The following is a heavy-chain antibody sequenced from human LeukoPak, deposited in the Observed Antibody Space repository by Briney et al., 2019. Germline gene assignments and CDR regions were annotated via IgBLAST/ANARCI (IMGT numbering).Heavy chain of an antibody. D-gene: IGHD2-2*01. J-gene: IGHJ6*03. V-gene: IGHV1-69*05. Sequence: GASVKVSCEASRGTLSPYAISWVRQAPGQGLEWMGGIIPIFGTANYAQKFQGRVTITTDESTSTAYMELRSLRSDDTAVYFCARVGVIRDIVVVPAAIETFDYYYYMDVWGKGTTVTVSS. CDR2: IIPIFGTA. CDR1: RGTLSPYA. CDR3: ARVGVIRDIVVVPAAIETFDYYYYMDV.